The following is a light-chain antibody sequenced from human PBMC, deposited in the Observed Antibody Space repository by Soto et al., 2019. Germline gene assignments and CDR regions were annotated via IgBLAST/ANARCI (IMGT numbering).Light chain of an antibody. J-gene: IGLJ2*01. CDR2: GNN. Sequence: QSVLTQPPSVSGAPGQRVTISCTGSSSNIGAGYDVHWYQQLPGTAPKLLIYGNNNRPSGVPDRFSGSKSGTSASLAITGLQAEDEADYYCQSYDSSLVVFGGGTQLTVL. V-gene: IGLV1-40*01. CDR3: QSYDSSLVV. CDR1: SSNIGAGYD.